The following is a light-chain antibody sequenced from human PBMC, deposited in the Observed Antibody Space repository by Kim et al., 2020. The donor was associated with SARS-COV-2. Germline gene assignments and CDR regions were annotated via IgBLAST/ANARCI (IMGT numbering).Light chain of an antibody. CDR1: QSVPSNY. CDR2: CAS. J-gene: IGKJ1*01. V-gene: IGKV3-20*01. Sequence: EIVLTQSPGTLSLSPGERATLSCRASQSVPSNYIAWYQQQPGQAPRHFISCASSSATGIPDRVSGSGSGTEFTLTISRLEPEDFAVYYCQQYGRSPQTFGQGTKV. CDR3: QQYGRSPQT.